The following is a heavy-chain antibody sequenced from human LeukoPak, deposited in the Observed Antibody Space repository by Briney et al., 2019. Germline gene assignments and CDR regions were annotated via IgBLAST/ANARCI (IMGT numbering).Heavy chain of an antibody. CDR1: GGSISSYY. CDR2: IYYSGST. D-gene: IGHD2-2*01. Sequence: SETLSLTCTVSGGSISSYYWSWIRQPPGKGLEWIEYIYYSGSTNYNPSLKSRVTISVDTSKNQFSLKLSSVTAADTAVYYCARGASGYCSSTSCLDFDYWGQGTLVTVSS. V-gene: IGHV4-59*01. J-gene: IGHJ4*02. CDR3: ARGASGYCSSTSCLDFDY.